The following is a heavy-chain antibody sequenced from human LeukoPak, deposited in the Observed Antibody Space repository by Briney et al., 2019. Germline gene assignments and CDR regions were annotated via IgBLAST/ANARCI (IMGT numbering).Heavy chain of an antibody. CDR2: IHYTGAT. Sequence: SETLSLTCIVSGGSISTSDYHWGWIRQPPGKGLEWIANIHYTGATYYNPSLKSRVTISLDTSKNQFSLTLSSVTAADTAVYYCAIFYGAWGQGTLVTVSS. J-gene: IGHJ5*02. D-gene: IGHD4-17*01. CDR1: GGSISTSDYH. V-gene: IGHV4-39*07. CDR3: AIFYGA.